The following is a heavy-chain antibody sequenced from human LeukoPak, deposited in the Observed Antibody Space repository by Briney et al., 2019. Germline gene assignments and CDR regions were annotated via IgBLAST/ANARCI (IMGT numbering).Heavy chain of an antibody. V-gene: IGHV3-23*01. J-gene: IGHJ4*02. CDR1: GFTFSSYA. CDR3: AKDPRRYCSSTSCYDGFDY. D-gene: IGHD2-2*01. Sequence: GGSLRLSCAASGFTFSSYAMSWVRQAPGKGLERVSAISGSGGSTYYADSVKGRFTISRDNSKNTLYLQMNSLRAEDTAVYYCAKDPRRYCSSTSCYDGFDYWGQGTLVTVSS. CDR2: ISGSGGST.